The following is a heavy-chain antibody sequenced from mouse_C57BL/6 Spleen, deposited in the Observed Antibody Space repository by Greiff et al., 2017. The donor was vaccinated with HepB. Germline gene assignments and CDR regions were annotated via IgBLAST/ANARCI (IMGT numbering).Heavy chain of an antibody. V-gene: IGHV1-26*01. CDR1: GYTFTDYY. CDR3: ARRETEDY. CDR2: INPNNGGT. Sequence: EVQLQQSGPELVKPGASVKISCKASGYTFTDYYMNWVKQSHGKSLEWIGDINPNNGGTSYNQKFKGKATLTVDKSSSTAYMELRSLTSEDSAVYYCARRETEDYWGQGTTLTVAS. J-gene: IGHJ2*01.